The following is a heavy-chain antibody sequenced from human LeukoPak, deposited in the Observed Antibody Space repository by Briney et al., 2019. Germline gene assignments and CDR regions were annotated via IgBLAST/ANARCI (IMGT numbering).Heavy chain of an antibody. D-gene: IGHD6-13*01. V-gene: IGHV3-48*03. J-gene: IGHJ4*02. CDR2: ISCSGSTT. CDR3: ARVYSSSWYILDY. CDR1: GFTFSSYE. Sequence: GGPLRLSCAASGFTFSSYEMNWLRQAPGKGLGWVSYISCSGSTTYYADSVKGRFTISRDNTKNSLYLQMYSLRAEDTAVFYCARVYSSSWYILDYGGQGTLVTVSS.